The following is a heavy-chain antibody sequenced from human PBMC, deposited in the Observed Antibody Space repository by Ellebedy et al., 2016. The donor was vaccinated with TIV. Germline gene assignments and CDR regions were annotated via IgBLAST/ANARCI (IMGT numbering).Heavy chain of an antibody. CDR2: ISSNSNYI. CDR1: GFTFSSYS. Sequence: GESLKISCAASGFTFSSYSMNWVRQAPGKGLGWVSSISSNSNYIYYADSVRGRFTISRDNAKKSLYLQMNSLRAEETAVYYCARGAMAAAGDDYWGQGTLVTGSS. D-gene: IGHD6-13*01. V-gene: IGHV3-21*01. J-gene: IGHJ4*02. CDR3: ARGAMAAAGDDY.